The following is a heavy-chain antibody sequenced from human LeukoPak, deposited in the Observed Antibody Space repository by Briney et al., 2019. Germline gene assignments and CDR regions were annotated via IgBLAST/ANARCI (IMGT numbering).Heavy chain of an antibody. Sequence: PGRSLRLSCAASGFTFDDYAMHWVRQAPGKGLEWVSGISWNSGSIGCADSVKGRFTISRDNAKNSLYLQMNSLRAEDTALYYCAKDPGATAYYFDYWGQGTLVTVSS. CDR2: ISWNSGSI. CDR3: AKDPGATAYYFDY. J-gene: IGHJ4*02. D-gene: IGHD1-26*01. V-gene: IGHV3-9*01. CDR1: GFTFDDYA.